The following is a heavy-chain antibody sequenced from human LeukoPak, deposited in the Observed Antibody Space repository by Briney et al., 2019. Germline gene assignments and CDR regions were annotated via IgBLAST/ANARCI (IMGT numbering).Heavy chain of an antibody. D-gene: IGHD4-17*01. CDR1: GGTFSSYA. Sequence: GASVKVACKASGGTFSSYAISWVRQAPGQGLEWMGGIIPIFGTANYAQKFQGRVTITADESTSTAYMELSSLRSEDTAVYYCARAMTTVTTFIMDYFDYWGQGTLVTVSS. CDR2: IIPIFGTA. CDR3: ARAMTTVTTFIMDYFDY. V-gene: IGHV1-69*13. J-gene: IGHJ4*02.